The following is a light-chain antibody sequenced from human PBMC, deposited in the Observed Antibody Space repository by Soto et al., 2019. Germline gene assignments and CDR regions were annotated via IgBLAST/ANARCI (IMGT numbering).Light chain of an antibody. J-gene: IGLJ2*01. V-gene: IGLV1-44*01. CDR3: AAWDDSLNGRV. CDR2: SND. CDR1: SSNIGSNY. Sequence: QPVLTQPPSLSGTPGQRVTISCSGSSSNIGSNYVYWYQQLPGTAPKLLIYSNDQRPSGVPDRFSGSKSGTSASLAISGLQSEDEADYYCAAWDDSLNGRVFGGGTKLTVL.